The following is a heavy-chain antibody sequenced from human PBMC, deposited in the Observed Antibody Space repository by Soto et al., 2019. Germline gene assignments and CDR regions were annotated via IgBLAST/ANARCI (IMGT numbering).Heavy chain of an antibody. D-gene: IGHD3-10*01. CDR3: AREETGSKAPLLDY. V-gene: IGHV4-4*07. Sequence: SETLSLTCTVSGGSISSYYWSWIRQPAGKGLEWIGRIYTSGSTNYNPSLKSRVTMSVDTSKNQFSLKLSSVTAADTAVYYCAREETGSKAPLLDYWGQGTLVTVSS. CDR1: GGSISSYY. J-gene: IGHJ4*02. CDR2: IYTSGST.